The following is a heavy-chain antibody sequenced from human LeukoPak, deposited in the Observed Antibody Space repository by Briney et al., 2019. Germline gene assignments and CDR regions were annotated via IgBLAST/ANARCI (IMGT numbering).Heavy chain of an antibody. D-gene: IGHD3-10*01. V-gene: IGHV4-59*08. CDR2: IYYSGST. CDR3: ARSPRGDYYGSGIIRWFDP. J-gene: IGHJ5*02. Sequence: PSETLSLTCTVSGGSISGYYWSWIRQPPGKGLEWIGDIYYSGSTNYNPSLKSRVTISVDTSKNQFSLKLSSVTAADTVVYYCARSPRGDYYGSGIIRWFDPWGQGTLVTVSS. CDR1: GGSISGYY.